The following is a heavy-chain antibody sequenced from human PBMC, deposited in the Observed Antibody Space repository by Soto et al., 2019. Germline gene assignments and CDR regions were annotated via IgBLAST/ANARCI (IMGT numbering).Heavy chain of an antibody. J-gene: IGHJ6*02. V-gene: IGHV4-59*01. Sequence: TSETLSLTCTVSGGSISSYYWSWIRQPPGKGLEWIGYIYYSGSTNYNPSLKSRVTISVDTSKNQFSLKLSSVTAADTAVYYCASSDRRTYYYGMDVWGQGTTVTVSS. CDR2: IYYSGST. CDR1: GGSISSYY. CDR3: ASSDRRTYYYGMDV.